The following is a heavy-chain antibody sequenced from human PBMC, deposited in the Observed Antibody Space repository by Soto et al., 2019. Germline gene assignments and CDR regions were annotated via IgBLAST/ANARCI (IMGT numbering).Heavy chain of an antibody. J-gene: IGHJ4*02. Sequence: GSLRLSCAASGFTFSTYWMTWVRQAPGKGPEWVAIIKQDGSVKYYADSVKGRFSVSRDNAKNLVYLQMDSLRGDDTAVYYCAGGTGWVFNSWGQGTLVTVSS. CDR1: GFTFSTYW. CDR3: AGGTGWVFNS. V-gene: IGHV3-7*05. CDR2: IKQDGSVK. D-gene: IGHD6-19*01.